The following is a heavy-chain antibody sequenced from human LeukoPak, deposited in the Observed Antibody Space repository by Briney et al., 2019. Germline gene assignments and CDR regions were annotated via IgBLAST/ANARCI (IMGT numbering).Heavy chain of an antibody. J-gene: IGHJ5*02. CDR2: MNPNSGNT. V-gene: IGHV1-8*01. D-gene: IGHD2-2*01. Sequence: ASVKVSCKASGYTFTDYDINWVRQATGQGLEWMGWMNPNSGNTGYTQKLQGRVTMTTDTSTSTAYMELRSLRSDDTAVYYCARDKPARYCSSTSCQGWFDPWGQGTLVTVSS. CDR1: GYTFTDYD. CDR3: ARDKPARYCSSTSCQGWFDP.